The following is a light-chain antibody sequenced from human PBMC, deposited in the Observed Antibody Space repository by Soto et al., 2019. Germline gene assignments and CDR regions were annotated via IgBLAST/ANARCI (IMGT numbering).Light chain of an antibody. Sequence: DIQMTQSPSTLSASVGDRVTITCRASQSISSWLAWYQQKPGKAPKLLIYKASSLESGVPSRFSGSGSGTEFTLTISSLQPDDFATYYCQQYIGRTFGQGTKVEIK. J-gene: IGKJ1*01. CDR1: QSISSW. V-gene: IGKV1-5*03. CDR3: QQYIGRT. CDR2: KAS.